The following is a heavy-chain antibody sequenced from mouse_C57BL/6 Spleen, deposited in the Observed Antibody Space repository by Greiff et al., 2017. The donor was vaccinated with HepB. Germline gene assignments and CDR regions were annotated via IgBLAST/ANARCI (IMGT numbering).Heavy chain of an antibody. CDR2: INPNNGGT. CDR3: ARRAQAYAMDY. V-gene: IGHV1-26*01. D-gene: IGHD3-2*02. Sequence: VQLQQSGPELVKPGASVKISCKASGYTFTDYYMNWVKQSHGKSLEWIGDINPNNGGTSYNQKFKGKATLTVDKSSSTAYMELRSLTSEDSAVYYCARRAQAYAMDYWGQGTPVTVSS. J-gene: IGHJ4*01. CDR1: GYTFTDYY.